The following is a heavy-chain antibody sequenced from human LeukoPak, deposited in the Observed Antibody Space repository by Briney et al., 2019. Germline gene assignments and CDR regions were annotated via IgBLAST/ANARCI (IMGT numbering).Heavy chain of an antibody. CDR1: GFNFDDYA. V-gene: IGHV3-9*01. CDR3: ARDLMGIAYRGAFYY. J-gene: IGHJ4*02. Sequence: PGGSLRLSCVASGFNFDDYAMHWVRQAPGKGLEWVLGISWNGATIGYADSVKGRFTISRDNAKNSLYLQMNSLRAEDTAVYYCARDLMGIAYRGAFYYWGQGTLVTVSS. D-gene: IGHD6-13*01. CDR2: ISWNGATI.